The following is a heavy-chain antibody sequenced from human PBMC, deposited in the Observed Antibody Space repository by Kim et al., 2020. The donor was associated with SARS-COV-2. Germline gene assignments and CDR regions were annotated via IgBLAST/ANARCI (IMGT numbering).Heavy chain of an antibody. D-gene: IGHD4-17*01. CDR3: ARAGDYHI. CDR2: IIPILGIA. J-gene: IGHJ4*02. CDR1: GGTFSSYA. Sequence: SVKVSCKASGGTFSSYAIIWVRQAPGQGLEWMGRIIPILGIANYAQKFQGRVTITADKYTSTAYMQLSSLRSEDTAVYYCARAGDYHIWGQGNLVTVSS. V-gene: IGHV1-69*04.